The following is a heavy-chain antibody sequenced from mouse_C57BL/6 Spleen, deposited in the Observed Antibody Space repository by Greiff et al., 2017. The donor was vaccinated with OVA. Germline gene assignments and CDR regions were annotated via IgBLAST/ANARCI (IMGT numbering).Heavy chain of an antibody. Sequence: EVQGVESGGGLVKPGGSLKLSCAASGFTFSDYGMHWVRQAPEKGLEWVAYISSGSSTIYYADTVKGRFTISRDNAKNTLFLQMTSLRSEDTAMYSCESPLYYYSSSATWFAYWGQGTLVTVSA. D-gene: IGHD1-1*01. CDR3: ESPLYYYSSSATWFAY. CDR2: ISSGSSTI. CDR1: GFTFSDYG. J-gene: IGHJ3*01. V-gene: IGHV5-17*01.